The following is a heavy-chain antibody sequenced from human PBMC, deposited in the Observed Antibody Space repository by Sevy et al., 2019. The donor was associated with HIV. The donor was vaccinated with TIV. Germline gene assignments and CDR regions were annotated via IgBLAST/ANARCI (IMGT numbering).Heavy chain of an antibody. J-gene: IGHJ6*02. D-gene: IGHD1-1*01. Sequence: GGSLRLSCAASGFTLSSYAMTWVRQTPRKGLEWVSTITGSGGSTNYADSLKGRFTISTDNSKSVLYLQMNFLRAEDTAVYYCVKNGGLRTTHYYYYMGVWGQGTTVSVSS. CDR1: GFTLSSYA. CDR2: ITGSGGST. V-gene: IGHV3-23*01. CDR3: VKNGGLRTTHYYYYMGV.